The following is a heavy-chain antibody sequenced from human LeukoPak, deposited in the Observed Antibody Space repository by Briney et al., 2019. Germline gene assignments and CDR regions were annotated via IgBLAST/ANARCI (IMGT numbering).Heavy chain of an antibody. D-gene: IGHD3-22*01. J-gene: IGHJ3*02. V-gene: IGHV1-69*05. CDR3: ARGDYDSSGYHI. CDR2: IIPIFGTA. CDR1: GGTFSSYA. Sequence: GASVKVSCKASGGTFSSYAISWVRQAPGQGLEWMGGIIPIFGTANYAQKFQGRVTITTDESTSTAYMELSSLRSEDTAVSYCARGDYDSSGYHIWGQGTMVTVSS.